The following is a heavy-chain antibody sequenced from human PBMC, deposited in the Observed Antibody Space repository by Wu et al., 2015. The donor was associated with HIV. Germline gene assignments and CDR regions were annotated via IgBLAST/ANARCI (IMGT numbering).Heavy chain of an antibody. D-gene: IGHD4-17*01. J-gene: IGHJ4*02. Sequence: VQLVQSGAEVKKPGASVKVSCKASGYTFIGYFMHWLRQAPGQGLEWMGWINPNSGATNYAEKFEGRVIVTRDTSINTAYMELNGLISDDTAIYYCARDATPVTTEFDYWGQGTLVTVSS. V-gene: IGHV1-2*02. CDR1: GYTFIGYF. CDR2: INPNSGAT. CDR3: ARDATPVTTEFDY.